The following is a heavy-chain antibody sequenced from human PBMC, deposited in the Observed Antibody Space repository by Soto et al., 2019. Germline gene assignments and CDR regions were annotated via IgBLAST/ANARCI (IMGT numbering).Heavy chain of an antibody. D-gene: IGHD3-3*01. CDR1: GFTFSSYA. CDR2: ISGSGGST. Sequence: GGSLRLSCAASGFTFSSYAMSCVRQAPGKGLEWVSAISGSGGSTYYADSVKGRFTISRGNSKNTLYLQMNSLRAEDTAVYYWANSNILEWLSLGLPKEYFQHWGQGTLVTVSS. J-gene: IGHJ1*01. V-gene: IGHV3-23*01. CDR3: ANSNILEWLSLGLPKEYFQH.